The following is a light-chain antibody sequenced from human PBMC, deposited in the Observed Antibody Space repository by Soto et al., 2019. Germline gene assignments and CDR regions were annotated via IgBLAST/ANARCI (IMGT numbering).Light chain of an antibody. J-gene: IGKJ4*01. Sequence: EIVVTQSPATLSVSPGERATLSCRASQSVSSNLAWYQQKPGRAPRLLIYAASTRATGVPARFSGSGSGTEFTLTISSLQSEDFAVYYCQHRRAWPVTFGGGTKVDIK. CDR3: QHRRAWPVT. CDR1: QSVSSN. V-gene: IGKV3-15*01. CDR2: AAS.